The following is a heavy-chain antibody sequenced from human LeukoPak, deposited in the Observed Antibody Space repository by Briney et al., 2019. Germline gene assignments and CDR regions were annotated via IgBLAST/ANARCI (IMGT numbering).Heavy chain of an antibody. D-gene: IGHD6-19*01. Sequence: GGSLRLSCAASGFTFSNYWMHWVRQAPGKGLVWVSRINTDGSSTSYVDSVKGRFTISRDNAKNTLYLQMNSLRAEDTAVYYCARILSSAWGELGYWGQGTLVTVSS. CDR2: INTDGSST. CDR1: GFTFSNYW. J-gene: IGHJ4*02. CDR3: ARILSSAWGELGY. V-gene: IGHV3-74*01.